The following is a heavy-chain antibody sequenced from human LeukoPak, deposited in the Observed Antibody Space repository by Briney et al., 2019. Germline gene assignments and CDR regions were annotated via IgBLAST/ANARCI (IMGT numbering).Heavy chain of an antibody. Sequence: SETLSLTCTVSGGSISSYYWSWIRQPPGKGLEWTGYIYYSGSTNYNPSLKSRVTISVDTSKNQFSLKLSSVTAADTAVYYCARAHYGSGSYYLRFDPWGQGTLVTVSS. CDR2: IYYSGST. V-gene: IGHV4-59*01. D-gene: IGHD3-10*01. J-gene: IGHJ5*02. CDR3: ARAHYGSGSYYLRFDP. CDR1: GGSISSYY.